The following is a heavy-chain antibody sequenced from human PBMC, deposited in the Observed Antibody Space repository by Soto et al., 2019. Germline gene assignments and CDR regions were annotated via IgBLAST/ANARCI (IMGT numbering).Heavy chain of an antibody. CDR3: ASLTIFGVVSPYYYYYYMDV. Sequence: QLQLQESGPGLVKPSETLSLTCTVSGGSISSSSYYWGWIRQPPGKGLEWIGSIYYSGSTYSNPSLKRRVTISVDTSKNQFSLKLSSVTAAGTAVYYCASLTIFGVVSPYYYYYYMDVWGKGTTVTVSS. CDR1: GGSISSSSYY. D-gene: IGHD3-3*01. V-gene: IGHV4-39*01. CDR2: IYYSGST. J-gene: IGHJ6*03.